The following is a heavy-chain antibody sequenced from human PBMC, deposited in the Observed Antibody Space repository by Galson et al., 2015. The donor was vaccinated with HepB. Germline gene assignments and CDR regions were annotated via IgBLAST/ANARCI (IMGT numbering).Heavy chain of an antibody. CDR1: GNSISSADYY. Sequence: TLSLTCSVSGNSISSADYYWSWIRQLPGRGLEWIGNIYHSGNTFRNPALKSRISISVDTSKNQFSLRLASVTAADTGVYYCARGGLFDTSDFYSIDHWGQGTLVTVSS. J-gene: IGHJ4*02. V-gene: IGHV4-31*03. CDR2: IYHSGNT. D-gene: IGHD3-22*01. CDR3: ARGGLFDTSDFYSIDH.